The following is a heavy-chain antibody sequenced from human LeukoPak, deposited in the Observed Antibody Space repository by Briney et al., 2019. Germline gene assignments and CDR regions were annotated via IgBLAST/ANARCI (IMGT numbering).Heavy chain of an antibody. V-gene: IGHV5-51*01. CDR3: ARRRGTAAIDI. CDR2: IYPGDSDT. Sequence: GESLKISCKGSGYSFTSYWIGWVRQMPGKGLEWMGIIYPGDSDTRYSPPFQGQVTISADRSISTAFLPWSSLKASDTARYYCARRRGTAAIDIWGQGTMVTVSS. D-gene: IGHD1-14*01. J-gene: IGHJ3*02. CDR1: GYSFTSYW.